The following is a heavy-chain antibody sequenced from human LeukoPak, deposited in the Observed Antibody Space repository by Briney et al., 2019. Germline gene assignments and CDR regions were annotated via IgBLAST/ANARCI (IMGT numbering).Heavy chain of an antibody. CDR1: GFTFSSYA. Sequence: GGSLRLSCAASGFTFSSYAMSWVRQAPGKGLEWVSAISGSGGSTYYADSVKGRFTISRDNSKNTLYLQMNSLRAEDTAVYYCATRNDFWSGYQDYWSQGTLVTVSS. J-gene: IGHJ4*02. V-gene: IGHV3-23*01. CDR2: ISGSGGST. CDR3: ATRNDFWSGYQDY. D-gene: IGHD3-3*01.